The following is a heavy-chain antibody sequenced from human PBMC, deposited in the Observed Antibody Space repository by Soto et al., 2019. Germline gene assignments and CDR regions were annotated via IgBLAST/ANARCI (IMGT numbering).Heavy chain of an antibody. CDR3: AKDLGYDSSGYVFDP. J-gene: IGHJ5*02. Sequence: GGSLRLSCVASGFTFSSYGMHWVRQAPGKGLEWVAVISYDGSNKYYADSVKGRFTISRDNSKNTLYLQMNSLRAEDTAVYYCAKDLGYDSSGYVFDPWGQGTLVTVSS. V-gene: IGHV3-30*18. CDR2: ISYDGSNK. CDR1: GFTFSSYG. D-gene: IGHD3-22*01.